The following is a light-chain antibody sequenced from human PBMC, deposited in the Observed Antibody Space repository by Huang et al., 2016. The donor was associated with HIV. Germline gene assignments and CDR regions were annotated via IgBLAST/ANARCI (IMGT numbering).Light chain of an antibody. CDR1: QSVSSSY. J-gene: IGKJ3*01. V-gene: IGKV3-20*01. Sequence: EIVLTQSPGTLSLSPGERATLSCRASQSVSSSYLAWYQQKPGQAPMLLIYGASSRSTGIPDRFSGSGSGTDFTLTISRLEPEDFAEYYCQQYGSSHTFGPGTKVDIK. CDR3: QQYGSSHT. CDR2: GAS.